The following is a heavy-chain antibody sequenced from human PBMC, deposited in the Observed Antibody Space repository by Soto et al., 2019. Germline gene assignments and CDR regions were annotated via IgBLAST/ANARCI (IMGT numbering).Heavy chain of an antibody. J-gene: IGHJ5*02. D-gene: IGHD3-10*01. CDR1: GFTFSSYE. Sequence: HPGGSLRLSCAASGFTFSSYEMNWVRQAPGKGLEWVSYISSSGSTIYYADSVKGRFTISRDNAKNSLYLQMNSLRAEDTAVYHCARGITMVRGVTQNPNWFDPWGQGTLVTVSS. V-gene: IGHV3-48*03. CDR2: ISSSGSTI. CDR3: ARGITMVRGVTQNPNWFDP.